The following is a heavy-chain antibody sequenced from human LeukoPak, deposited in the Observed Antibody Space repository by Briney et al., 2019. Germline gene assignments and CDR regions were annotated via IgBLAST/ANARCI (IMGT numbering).Heavy chain of an antibody. V-gene: IGHV3-21*06. J-gene: IGHJ4*02. Sequence: GGSLRLSCPASGLTFSTSGFNWVRQAPGKGLEWVASSGPTGSDRYHADSIKGRFTISRDNANNFLYLQMNSLRAEDTAVYYCATETNGRHYDYWGQGTLLTVSS. D-gene: IGHD1-14*01. CDR3: ATETNGRHYDY. CDR1: GLTFSTSG. CDR2: SGPTGSDR.